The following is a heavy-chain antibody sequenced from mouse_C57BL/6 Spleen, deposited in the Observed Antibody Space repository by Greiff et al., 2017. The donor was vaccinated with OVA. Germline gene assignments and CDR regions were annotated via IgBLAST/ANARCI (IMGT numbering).Heavy chain of an antibody. J-gene: IGHJ4*01. CDR1: GYSITSGYY. V-gene: IGHV3-6*01. Sequence: EVQLKESGPGLVKPSQSLSLTCSVTGYSITSGYYWNWIRQFPGNKLEWMGYISYDGSNNYNPSLKNRISITRDTSKNQFFLKLNSVTTEDTATYYCARREGAMDYWGQGTSVTVSS. CDR2: ISYDGSN. CDR3: ARREGAMDY.